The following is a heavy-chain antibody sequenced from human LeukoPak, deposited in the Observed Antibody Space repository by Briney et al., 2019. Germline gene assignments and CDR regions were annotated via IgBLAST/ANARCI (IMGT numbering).Heavy chain of an antibody. Sequence: GAPVKVSCKAFGYTLPAYYMAWGRQAPGQGLGWMGWISPNSGGTNYAQNFQGRVTMTRDTSVSTAYMELSSLRSDDTAVYYCARFNIATRRGGNWFDPWGQGTLVTVSS. CDR2: ISPNSGGT. V-gene: IGHV1-2*02. CDR1: GYTLPAYY. J-gene: IGHJ5*02. CDR3: ARFNIATRRGGNWFDP. D-gene: IGHD6-6*01.